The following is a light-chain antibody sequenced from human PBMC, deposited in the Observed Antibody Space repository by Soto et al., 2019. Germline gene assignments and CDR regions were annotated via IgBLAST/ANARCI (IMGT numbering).Light chain of an antibody. J-gene: IGKJ4*01. V-gene: IGKV2-40*01. CDR1: QSLLDSDDGNTY. CDR2: TVS. CDR3: MQRIEFPLT. Sequence: DIVMKKTTLSLTVTPGEPASISCRSSQSLLDSDDGNTYLDWYLQKPGQSPQLLIYTVSYRASGVPDRFSGSGSGTDFTLKISRVEAEDVGVYYCMQRIEFPLTFGGGTKVDSK.